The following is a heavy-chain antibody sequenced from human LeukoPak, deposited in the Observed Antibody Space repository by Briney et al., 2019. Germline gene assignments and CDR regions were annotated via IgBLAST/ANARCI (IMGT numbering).Heavy chain of an antibody. CDR1: GYTFTGYY. J-gene: IGHJ4*02. CDR3: ARARAIYGSGSYYMLGY. Sequence: ASVKVSCKASGYTFTGYYMHWVRQAPGQGLEWMGWINPNSGGTNYAQKFQGWVTMTRDTSISTAYMELSRVRSDDTAVYYCARARAIYGSGSYYMLGYWGQGTLVTVSS. CDR2: INPNSGGT. D-gene: IGHD3-10*01. V-gene: IGHV1-2*04.